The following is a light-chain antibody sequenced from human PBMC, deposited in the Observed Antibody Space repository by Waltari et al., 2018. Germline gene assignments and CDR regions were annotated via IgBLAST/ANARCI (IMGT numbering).Light chain of an antibody. V-gene: IGKV1-5*03. Sequence: DIQMTQSPSTLSASVGDRVTITCRASQSISSWLARYQQKPGKAPKILIYKASTLESGVPSRSSGSVSGTEFTLTISCLQPDDFATYYCKQYNSYPWTFGQGTKVEIK. CDR1: QSISSW. CDR2: KAS. J-gene: IGKJ1*01. CDR3: KQYNSYPWT.